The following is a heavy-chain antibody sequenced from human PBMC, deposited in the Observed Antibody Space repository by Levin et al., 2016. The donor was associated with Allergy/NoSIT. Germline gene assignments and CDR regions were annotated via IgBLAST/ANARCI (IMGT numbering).Heavy chain of an antibody. D-gene: IGHD2-2*01. CDR3: ARDGGLGRVVVPAYYYGMDV. Sequence: ASVKVSCKASGYTFTSYGISWVRQAPGQGLEWMGWISAYNGNTNYAQKLQGRVTMTTDTSTSTVYMELSSLRSEDTAVYYCARDGGLGRVVVPAYYYGMDVWGQGTTVTVSS. CDR2: ISAYNGNT. J-gene: IGHJ6*02. V-gene: IGHV1-18*01. CDR1: GYTFTSYG.